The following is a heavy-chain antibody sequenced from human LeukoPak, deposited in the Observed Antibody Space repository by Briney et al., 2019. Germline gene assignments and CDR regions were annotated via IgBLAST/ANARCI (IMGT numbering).Heavy chain of an antibody. D-gene: IGHD3-22*01. Sequence: PGGSLRLSCTASGFIFGDYAMSWVRQAPGKGLEWVSFIKSKTYGGTTEYAASVKGRLIISRDDSKSIAYLQMNSLKTEDTAVYYCTRGAFEYDSSSYYYTFDYWGQGTLVTVSS. CDR2: IKSKTYGGTT. V-gene: IGHV3-49*04. J-gene: IGHJ4*02. CDR1: GFIFGDYA. CDR3: TRGAFEYDSSSYYYTFDY.